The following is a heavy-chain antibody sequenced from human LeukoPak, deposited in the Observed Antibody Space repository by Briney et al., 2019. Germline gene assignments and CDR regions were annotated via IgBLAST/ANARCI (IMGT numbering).Heavy chain of an antibody. CDR1: GGSISSSSYY. Sequence: PSETLSLTCTVSGGSISSSSYYWGWIRQPPGKGLEWIGSIYYSGSTYYNPSLKSRVTISVDTSKNQFSLKLSSVTAADTAVYYCARDYYDSSETDYWGQGTLVTVSP. CDR2: IYYSGST. D-gene: IGHD3-22*01. J-gene: IGHJ4*02. V-gene: IGHV4-39*07. CDR3: ARDYYDSSETDY.